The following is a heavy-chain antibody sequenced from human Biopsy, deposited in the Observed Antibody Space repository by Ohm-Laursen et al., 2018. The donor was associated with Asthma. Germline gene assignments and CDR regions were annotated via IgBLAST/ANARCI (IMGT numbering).Heavy chain of an antibody. CDR2: IYYSGST. CDR1: YGSITSGGYY. CDR3: ARAQDYYGSRGYYRSLDY. Sequence: SQTLSLTCTVSYGSITSGGYYWTWIRQHPGKGLEWIGFIYYSGSTYYNPSLKSRVSISIDTSKNQFSLKLSSVTAADTAVYYCARAQDYYGSRGYYRSLDYWGQGTLVTVSS. J-gene: IGHJ4*02. D-gene: IGHD3-22*01. V-gene: IGHV4-31*03.